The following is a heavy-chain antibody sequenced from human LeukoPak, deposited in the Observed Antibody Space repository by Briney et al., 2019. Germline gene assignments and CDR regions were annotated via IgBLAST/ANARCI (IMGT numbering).Heavy chain of an antibody. CDR3: AGVDAAMPDAFDI. D-gene: IGHD5-18*01. J-gene: IGHJ3*02. CDR2: ISYDGINK. CDR1: GFTFSNYG. V-gene: IGHV3-30*03. Sequence: PGRSLRLSCAASGFTFSNYGMHWVRQAPGKGLEWVAVISYDGINKYYADPVKGRFTISRDNSKNALYLQMDSLRADDTAVYYCAGVDAAMPDAFDIWGQGTTVTVSS.